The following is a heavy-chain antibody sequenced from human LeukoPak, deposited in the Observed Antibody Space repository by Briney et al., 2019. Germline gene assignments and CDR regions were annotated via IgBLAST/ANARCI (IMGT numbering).Heavy chain of an antibody. CDR3: ARVAAAGTGIFVNFYYSMDI. V-gene: IGHV4-34*01. J-gene: IGHJ6*03. CDR1: GGSFSGYY. D-gene: IGHD6-13*01. Sequence: SETLSLTCAVYGGSFSGYYWSWIRQPPGKGLEWIGEIDHSGSTNYNPSLRSRVTLSVDTSKNQFSLKLSSVTAADTAVYYCARVAAAGTGIFVNFYYSMDIWGKGTTVTISS. CDR2: IDHSGST.